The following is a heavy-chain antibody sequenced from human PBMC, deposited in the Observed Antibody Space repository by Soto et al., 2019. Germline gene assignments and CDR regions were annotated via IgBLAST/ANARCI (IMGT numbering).Heavy chain of an antibody. D-gene: IGHD7-27*01. Sequence: SVPMSVTYAVASGNISSSNWWRWVRKPPGKGLEWIGEIYHSGSTNYNPSLKSRVTISVDKSKNQFSLKLSSVTAADTAVYYCARAVGNYYYYMDVWGKGTTVTVSS. V-gene: IGHV4-4*02. CDR2: IYHSGST. CDR1: SGNISSSNW. J-gene: IGHJ6*03. CDR3: ARAVGNYYYYMDV.